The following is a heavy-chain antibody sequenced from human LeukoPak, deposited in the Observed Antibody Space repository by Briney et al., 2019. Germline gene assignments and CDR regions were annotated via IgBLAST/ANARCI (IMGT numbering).Heavy chain of an antibody. V-gene: IGHV4-31*03. Sequence: SQTLSLTCTVSGGSISSGGYYWSRIRQHPGKGLEWIGYIYYSGSTYYNPSLKSRVTISVDTSKNQFSLKLSSVTAADTAVYYCARESFDSSGDSAFDIWGQGTMVTVSS. J-gene: IGHJ3*02. D-gene: IGHD3-22*01. CDR2: IYYSGST. CDR1: GGSISSGGYY. CDR3: ARESFDSSGDSAFDI.